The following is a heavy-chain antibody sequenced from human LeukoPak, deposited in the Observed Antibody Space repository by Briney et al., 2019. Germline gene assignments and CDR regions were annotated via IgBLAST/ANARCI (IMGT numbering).Heavy chain of an antibody. J-gene: IGHJ2*01. CDR1: GGSISSGDYY. CDR2: IYYSGST. CDR3: AAGAPNYDFWSGYSYYWYFDL. V-gene: IGHV4-39*01. Sequence: PSETLSLTCTVSGGSISSGDYYWSWIRQPPGKGLEWIGCIYYSGSTYYNPSLKSRVTISVDTSKNQFSLKLSSVTAADTAVYYCAAGAPNYDFWSGYSYYWYFDLWGRGTLVTVSS. D-gene: IGHD3-3*01.